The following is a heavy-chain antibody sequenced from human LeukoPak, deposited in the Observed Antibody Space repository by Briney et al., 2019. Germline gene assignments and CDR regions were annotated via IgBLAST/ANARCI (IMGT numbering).Heavy chain of an antibody. J-gene: IGHJ4*02. CDR3: ARVGWIPVWLDPLRCYFDY. V-gene: IGHV3-7*01. D-gene: IGHD5-18*01. CDR2: IKQDGSEK. CDR1: GFTFSSYW. Sequence: GGSLRLSCAASGFTFSSYWMSWVRQAPGKGLEWVANIKQDGSEKYYVDSVKGRFTISRDSAKNSLYLQMNSLRAEDTAVYYCARVGWIPVWLDPLRCYFDYWGQGTLVTVSS.